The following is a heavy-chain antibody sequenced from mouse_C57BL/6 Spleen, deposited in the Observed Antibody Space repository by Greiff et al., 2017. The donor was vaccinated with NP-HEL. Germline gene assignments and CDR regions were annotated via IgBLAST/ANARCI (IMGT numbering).Heavy chain of an antibody. CDR3: ARDGNWDEGWYFDV. V-gene: IGHV1-54*01. D-gene: IGHD4-1*01. CDR1: GYAFTNYL. CDR2: INPGSGGT. Sequence: QVQLQQSGAELVRPGTSVKVSCKASGYAFTNYLIEWVKQRPGQGLEWIGVINPGSGGTNYNEKFKGKATLTADKSSSTAYMQLSSLTSEDSAVYFCARDGNWDEGWYFDVWGTGTTVAVSS. J-gene: IGHJ1*03.